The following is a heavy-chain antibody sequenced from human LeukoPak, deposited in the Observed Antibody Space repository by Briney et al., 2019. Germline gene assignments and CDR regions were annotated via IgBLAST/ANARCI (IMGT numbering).Heavy chain of an antibody. D-gene: IGHD6-13*01. V-gene: IGHV4-30-2*01. CDR3: ARLAAGRWFDH. CDR2: IYHSGST. J-gene: IGHJ5*02. CDR1: GGSISSGGYS. Sequence: SQTLSLTCAVSGGSISSGGYSWSWIRQPPGKGLEWIGYIYHSGSTYYNPSLKSRVTISVDRSMYQLSLKLSSVTAADTAVYYCARLAAGRWFDHWGQGTLVTVSS.